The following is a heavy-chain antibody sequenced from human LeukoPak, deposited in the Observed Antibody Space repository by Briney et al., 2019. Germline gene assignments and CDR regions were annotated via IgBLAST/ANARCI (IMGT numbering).Heavy chain of an antibody. V-gene: IGHV4-59*01. Sequence: SETLSLTCTVSGGSISSYYWSWIRQPPVKGLEWIGYIYYSGSTNYNPSLKSRVTISVDTSKNQFSLKLSSVTAADTAVYYCARGRGSSSWYSTRVYDNWFDPWGQGTLVTVSS. CDR1: GGSISSYY. J-gene: IGHJ5*02. CDR2: IYYSGST. D-gene: IGHD6-13*01. CDR3: ARGRGSSSWYSTRVYDNWFDP.